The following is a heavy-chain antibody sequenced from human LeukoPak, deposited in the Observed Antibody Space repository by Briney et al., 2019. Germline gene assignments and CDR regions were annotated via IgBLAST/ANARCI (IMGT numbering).Heavy chain of an antibody. J-gene: IGHJ5*02. CDR1: GYSFTSYW. CDR3: ARPYCSGTSCHPYTWFDP. CDR2: IYPGDSDT. Sequence: GESLKISCKGSGYSFTSYWIGWVRQMPGKGLEWMGIIYPGDSDTRYSPSFQGQVTISADKSISTAYLQWSSLKASDTAMYYCARPYCSGTSCHPYTWFDPWGQGTLVTVSS. V-gene: IGHV5-51*01. D-gene: IGHD2-2*01.